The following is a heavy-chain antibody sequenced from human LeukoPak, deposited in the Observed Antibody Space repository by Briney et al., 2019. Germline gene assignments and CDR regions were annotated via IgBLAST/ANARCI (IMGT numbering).Heavy chain of an antibody. Sequence: GGSLRLSCAASGFTFSSYSMNWVRQAPGKGLEWVSPISSSSSYIYYADSVKGRFTISRDNAKNSLYLQMNSLRAEDTAVYYCARDHDYGALDYWGQGTLVTVSS. D-gene: IGHD4-17*01. V-gene: IGHV3-21*01. CDR2: ISSSSSYI. CDR3: ARDHDYGALDY. CDR1: GFTFSSYS. J-gene: IGHJ4*02.